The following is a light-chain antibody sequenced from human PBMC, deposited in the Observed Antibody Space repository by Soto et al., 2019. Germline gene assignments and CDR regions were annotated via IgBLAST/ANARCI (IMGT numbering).Light chain of an antibody. CDR1: QSVRSSY. CDR3: QQYGKSPRFT. CDR2: GTS. J-gene: IGKJ3*01. Sequence: EIVLTQSPGTLSLSPGERATLACRASQSVRSSYLAWYQQKPGQAPRLLLYGTSTRATGIPERFSGSGSGTDFTLTISRLEPEDFAVYYCQQYGKSPRFTFGPGTKVDIK. V-gene: IGKV3-20*01.